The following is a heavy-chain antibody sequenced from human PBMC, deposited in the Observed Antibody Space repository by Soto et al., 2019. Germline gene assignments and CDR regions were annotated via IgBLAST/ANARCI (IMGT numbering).Heavy chain of an antibody. D-gene: IGHD3-3*01. CDR3: ARRVTIFATPGWCDR. CDR1: GGTFSSYA. J-gene: IGHJ5*02. Sequence: GASVKVSCKASGGTFSSYAISWVRQAPGQGLEWMGGIIPIFGTANYAQKFQGRVTITADESTSTAYMELSSLRSEDTAVYYCARRVTIFATPGWCDRWGQGTLVSVSS. CDR2: IIPIFGTA. V-gene: IGHV1-69*13.